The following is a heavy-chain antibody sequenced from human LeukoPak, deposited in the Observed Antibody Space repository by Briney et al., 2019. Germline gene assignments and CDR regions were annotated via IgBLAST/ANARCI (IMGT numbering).Heavy chain of an antibody. D-gene: IGHD3-10*01. CDR3: ASWMVRGVTPPYGFDP. V-gene: IGHV4-39*07. J-gene: IGHJ5*02. CDR1: GGSISSSSYY. CDR2: IYYSGST. Sequence: SETLSLTCTVSGGSISSSSYYWGWIRQPPGTGLGWIGSIYYSGSTYYNPSLKSRVTISVDTSKNQFSLKLSSVTAADTAVYYCASWMVRGVTPPYGFDPWGQGTLVTVSS.